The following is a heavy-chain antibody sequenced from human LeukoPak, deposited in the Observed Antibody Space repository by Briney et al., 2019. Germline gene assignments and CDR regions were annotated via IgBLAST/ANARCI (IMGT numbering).Heavy chain of an antibody. CDR1: RFTFSSYG. D-gene: IGHD2-15*01. J-gene: IGHJ5*02. Sequence: GGSLRLSCAASRFTFSSYGMNWVRQAPGKGLEWVSAISNNGGYTYYADSVQGRFTISRDNSKNTLYLQMNCLRAEDTAVYYCAKDRCSGGSCYINWFDPWGQGTLVTVSS. CDR3: AKDRCSGGSCYINWFDP. CDR2: ISNNGGYT. V-gene: IGHV3-23*01.